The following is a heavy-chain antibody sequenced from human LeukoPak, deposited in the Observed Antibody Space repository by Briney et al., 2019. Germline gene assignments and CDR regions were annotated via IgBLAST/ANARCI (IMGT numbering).Heavy chain of an antibody. J-gene: IGHJ6*02. V-gene: IGHV4-59*01. CDR1: GGSISSYY. CDR3: ARDGSSSDYYYYGMDV. Sequence: SETLSLTCTVSGGSISSYYWSWIRQPPGKGLEWIGYIYYSGSTNYNPSLKSRVTISVDTSKNQFSLKLSSATAADTAVYYCARDGSSSDYYYYGMDVWGQGTTVTVSS. CDR2: IYYSGST. D-gene: IGHD6-6*01.